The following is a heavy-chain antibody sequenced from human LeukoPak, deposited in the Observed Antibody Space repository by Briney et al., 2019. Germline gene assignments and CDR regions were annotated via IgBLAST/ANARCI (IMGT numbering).Heavy chain of an antibody. CDR3: ARALGSGYLPYYFDY. Sequence: ASVKVSCKASVYTFTSYYMHWVRQAPRQGLEWMGIINPSGGSTSYAQKSQGRVTMTRDTSTSTVYMELSSLRSEDTAVYYCARALGSGYLPYYFDYWGQGTLVTVSS. D-gene: IGHD3-22*01. J-gene: IGHJ4*02. V-gene: IGHV1-46*01. CDR2: INPSGGST. CDR1: VYTFTSYY.